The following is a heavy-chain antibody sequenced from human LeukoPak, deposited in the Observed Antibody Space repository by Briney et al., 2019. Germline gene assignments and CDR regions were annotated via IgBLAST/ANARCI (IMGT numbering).Heavy chain of an antibody. CDR1: GYTFTDHY. V-gene: IGHV1-2*02. D-gene: IGHD1-26*01. CDR2: INPNSGGT. Sequence: ASVKVSCKASGYTFTDHYMHWVRQAPGQRLEWMGWINPNSGGTEYAQKFQGRVTMTRGTSISTAYMELSRLRSDDTAVYYCVPSAMRSGTYYFDYWGQGTLVTVSS. CDR3: VPSAMRSGTYYFDY. J-gene: IGHJ4*02.